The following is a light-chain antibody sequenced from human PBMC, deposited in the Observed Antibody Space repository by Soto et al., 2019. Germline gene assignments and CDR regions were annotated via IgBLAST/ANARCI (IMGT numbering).Light chain of an antibody. Sequence: DIQMTQSPSTLSASVGDRVTITCRASQSIGSWLAWYQQKPRKAPNLLIYKASSLETGVPSRFSGSGSGTEFTLTISSLQPDDFATYYCQQYNTYSKTFGQGTKVDIK. CDR1: QSIGSW. V-gene: IGKV1-5*03. CDR2: KAS. CDR3: QQYNTYSKT. J-gene: IGKJ1*01.